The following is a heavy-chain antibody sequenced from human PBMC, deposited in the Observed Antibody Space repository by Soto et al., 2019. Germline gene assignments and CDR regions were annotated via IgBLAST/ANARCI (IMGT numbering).Heavy chain of an antibody. Sequence: GSLRLSCAASGFTFSSYAMSWVRQAPGKGLEWVSAISGSGGSTYYADSVKGRFTISRDNSKNTLYLQMNSLRAEDTAVYYCAKDRIVLMVYAYFDYWGQGTLVTVSS. V-gene: IGHV3-23*01. CDR2: ISGSGGST. CDR3: AKDRIVLMVYAYFDY. CDR1: GFTFSSYA. J-gene: IGHJ4*02. D-gene: IGHD2-8*01.